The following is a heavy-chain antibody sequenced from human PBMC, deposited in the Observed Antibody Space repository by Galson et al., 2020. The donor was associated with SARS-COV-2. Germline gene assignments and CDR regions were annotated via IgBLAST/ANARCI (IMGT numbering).Heavy chain of an antibody. J-gene: IGHJ4*02. V-gene: IGHV1-2*02. CDR2: ISPDSGDT. CDR1: GYTFTDYY. D-gene: IGHD1-1*01. Sequence: ASVKVSCKASGYTFTDYYIHWVRQAPGQGLEWMGWISPDSGDTYYTQKFQGRVTMTRDTSISTAYLELNILRSDDTAVFFCARFDDLGTKWGQGTLVTVSS. CDR3: ARFDDLGTK.